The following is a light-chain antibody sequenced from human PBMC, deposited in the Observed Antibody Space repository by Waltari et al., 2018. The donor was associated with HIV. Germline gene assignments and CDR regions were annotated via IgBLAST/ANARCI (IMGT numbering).Light chain of an antibody. V-gene: IGKV4-1*01. CDR2: WAS. J-gene: IGKJ1*01. CDR1: QSVYYSSNNKKY. Sequence: DIVMTQSLDSLAVSLGERATSNCKSSQSVYYSSNNKKYLAWYQQKPGQPPKLLIYWASTRESGVPDRFSGSGSGTDFTLTISSLQAEDVAVYYCQQYYSPPWTFGQGTKVEI. CDR3: QQYYSPPWT.